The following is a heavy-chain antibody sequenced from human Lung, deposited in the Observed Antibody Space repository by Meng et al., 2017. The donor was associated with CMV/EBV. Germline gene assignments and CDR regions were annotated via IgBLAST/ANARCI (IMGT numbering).Heavy chain of an antibody. V-gene: IGHV1-69*05. CDR3: ARDRTGDCSSTSCYNYYYYYGMAV. D-gene: IGHD2-2*02. CDR2: IIPFFDTT. J-gene: IGHJ6*02. CDR1: GDTFSRYA. Sequence: SVKVSXKASGDTFSRYAISWVRQAPGQGLEWMGGIIPFFDTTNYAQKFQGRVTITTDESTSTAYMELSSLRSEDTAVYYCARDRTGDCSSTSCYNYYYYYGMAVWGQGTTVTVS.